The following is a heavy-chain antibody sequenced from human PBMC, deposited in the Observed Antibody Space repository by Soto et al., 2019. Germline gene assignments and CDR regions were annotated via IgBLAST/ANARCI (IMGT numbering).Heavy chain of an antibody. J-gene: IGHJ4*02. Sequence: GGSLRLSCAASGFTFSSYSMNWVRQAPGKGLEWVSSISSSSSYIYYADSVKGRFTISRDNAKNSLYLQMNSLRAEDTAVYYCARDMGKYCSGGSCYSAPFDYWGQGTLVTVSS. D-gene: IGHD2-15*01. V-gene: IGHV3-21*01. CDR2: ISSSSSYI. CDR1: GFTFSSYS. CDR3: ARDMGKYCSGGSCYSAPFDY.